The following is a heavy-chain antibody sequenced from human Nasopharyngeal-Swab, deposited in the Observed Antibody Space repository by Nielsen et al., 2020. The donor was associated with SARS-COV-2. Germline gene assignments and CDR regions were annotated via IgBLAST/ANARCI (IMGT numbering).Heavy chain of an antibody. CDR1: GSTFSNAW. CDR3: TTDQGAYYDFWSGYWGAYGMDV. CDR2: IKSKTDGGTT. V-gene: IGHV3-15*01. Sequence: GESLKISCAASGSTFSNAWMSWVRQAPGKGLEWVGRIKSKTDGGTTDYAAPVKGRFTISRDDSKNTLYLQMNSLKTEDTAVYYCTTDQGAYYDFWSGYWGAYGMDVWGQGTTVTVSS. D-gene: IGHD3-3*01. J-gene: IGHJ6*02.